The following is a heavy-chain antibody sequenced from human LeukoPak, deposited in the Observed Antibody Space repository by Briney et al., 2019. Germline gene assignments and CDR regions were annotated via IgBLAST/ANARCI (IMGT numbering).Heavy chain of an antibody. CDR3: ARELPDITGTTYDNWFDP. Sequence: ASVKVSCKASGYTFTGYYMHWVRQAPGQGLEWMGWINPNSGGTNYAQKFQGWVTMTSDTSISTAYMELSRLRSDDTAVYYCARELPDITGTTYDNWFDPWGQGTLVTVSS. V-gene: IGHV1-2*04. CDR1: GYTFTGYY. J-gene: IGHJ5*02. CDR2: INPNSGGT. D-gene: IGHD1-20*01.